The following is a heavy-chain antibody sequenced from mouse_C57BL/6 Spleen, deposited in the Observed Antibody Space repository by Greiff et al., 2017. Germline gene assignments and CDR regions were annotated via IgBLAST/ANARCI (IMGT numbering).Heavy chain of an antibody. D-gene: IGHD1-3*01. CDR1: GFNIKDYY. CDR3: ARLISLDY. CDR2: IDPEDGET. J-gene: IGHJ2*01. V-gene: IGHV14-2*01. Sequence: VQLQQSGAELVKPGASVKLSCTASGFNIKDYYMPWVKQRTEQGLEWIGRIDPEDGETNSAPKFQGKATITADTPSNTAYLQLSSLTSEDTAVYYCARLISLDYWGQGTTLTVSS.